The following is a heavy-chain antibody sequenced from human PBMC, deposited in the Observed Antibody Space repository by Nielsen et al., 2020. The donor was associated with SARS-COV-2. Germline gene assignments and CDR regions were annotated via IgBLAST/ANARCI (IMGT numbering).Heavy chain of an antibody. CDR2: INEDGGDK. V-gene: IGHV3-7*01. CDR1: GFTFSSYD. Sequence: GESLKISCAASGFTFSSYDMSWVRQAPGKGLEWVANINEDGGDKYYVDSVKGRFTISRDNAKNSLYLQMSTLMAEDTAVYYCARCRRPYQLFSGDYYWYFDLWGRGTLVTVSS. J-gene: IGHJ2*01. D-gene: IGHD4-17*01. CDR3: ARCRRPYQLFSGDYYWYFDL.